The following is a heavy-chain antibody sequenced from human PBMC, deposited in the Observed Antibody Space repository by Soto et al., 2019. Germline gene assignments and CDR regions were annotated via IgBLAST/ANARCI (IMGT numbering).Heavy chain of an antibody. D-gene: IGHD4-4*01. Sequence: TLSLTCTVSGGSISSGGYYWSWIRQHPGKGLEWIGYIYYSGSTYYNPSLKSRVTISVDTSKNQFSLKLSSVTAADTAVYYCARGFFYPRVDTVSPGRRQWFDPWGQGTLVTVSS. CDR3: ARGFFYPRVDTVSPGRRQWFDP. CDR2: IYYSGST. J-gene: IGHJ5*02. V-gene: IGHV4-31*03. CDR1: GGSISSGGYY.